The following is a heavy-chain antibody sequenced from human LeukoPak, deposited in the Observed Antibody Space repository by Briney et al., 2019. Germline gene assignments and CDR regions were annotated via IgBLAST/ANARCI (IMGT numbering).Heavy chain of an antibody. CDR2: ISWNSGSI. J-gene: IGHJ4*02. CDR3: AKDMGSSVRGWFDY. CDR1: GFTFDDYA. Sequence: GRSLRLSCAASGFTFDDYAMHWVRQAPGKGLEWVSGISWNSGSIGYADSVKGRFTISRDNAKNSLYLQMNSLRAEDMALYYCAKDMGSSVRGWFDYWGQGTLVTVSS. D-gene: IGHD6-6*01. V-gene: IGHV3-9*03.